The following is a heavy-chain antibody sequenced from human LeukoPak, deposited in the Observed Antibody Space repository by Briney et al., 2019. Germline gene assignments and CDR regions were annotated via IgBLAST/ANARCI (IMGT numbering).Heavy chain of an antibody. D-gene: IGHD2-15*01. CDR1: GGSISSSSYY. CDR2: IYYSGST. CDR3: ARFTVVAASLGWFDP. Sequence: SETLSLTCTVSGGSISSSSYYWGWIRQPPGRGLEWIGSIYYSGSTYYNPSLKSRVTISADTSKNQFSLKLSSVTAADTAVYYRARFTVVAASLGWFDPWGQGTLVTVSS. J-gene: IGHJ5*02. V-gene: IGHV4-39*07.